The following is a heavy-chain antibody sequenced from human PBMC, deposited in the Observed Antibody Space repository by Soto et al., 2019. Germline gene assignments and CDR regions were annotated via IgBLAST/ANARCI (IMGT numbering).Heavy chain of an antibody. D-gene: IGHD6-13*01. CDR3: ARGASSRNWFDP. V-gene: IGHV4-34*01. J-gene: IGHJ5*02. CDR2: INHSGST. Sequence: SETLSLTCAVSGGSFSGYYCSWVRQPPAKGLEWIGDINHSGSTNYNPSLKSRVTISIDTSKNQFSLKLSSVTAADTAVYYCARGASSRNWFDPWGQGTLVTVSS. CDR1: GGSFSGYY.